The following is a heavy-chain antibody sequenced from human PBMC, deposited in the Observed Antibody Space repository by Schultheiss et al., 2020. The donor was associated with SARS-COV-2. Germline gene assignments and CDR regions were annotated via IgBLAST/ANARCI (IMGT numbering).Heavy chain of an antibody. D-gene: IGHD3-22*01. Sequence: ASVKVSCKASGYTFTSYDINWVRQATGQGLEWMGWMNPNSGNTNYAQKFQGRLTMTRDTSISTAYMELSRLRSDDTAIYYCARGGPVVVITAIIDAFDIWGQGTMVTVSS. J-gene: IGHJ3*02. CDR2: MNPNSGNT. CDR1: GYTFTSYD. V-gene: IGHV1-8*01. CDR3: ARGGPVVVITAIIDAFDI.